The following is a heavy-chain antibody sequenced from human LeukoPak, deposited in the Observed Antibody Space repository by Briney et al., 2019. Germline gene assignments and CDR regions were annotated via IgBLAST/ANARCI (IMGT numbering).Heavy chain of an antibody. V-gene: IGHV3-21*01. D-gene: IGHD2-2*01. CDR1: GFTFSGYS. CDR2: ISSSSSYI. Sequence: GGSLRLSCAASGFTFSGYSMNWVRQAPGKGLEWVSSISSSSSYIYYADLVKGRFTISRDNAKNSLYLQMNSLRAEDTAVYYCARDDQLLFDYWGQGTLVTVSS. J-gene: IGHJ4*02. CDR3: ARDDQLLFDY.